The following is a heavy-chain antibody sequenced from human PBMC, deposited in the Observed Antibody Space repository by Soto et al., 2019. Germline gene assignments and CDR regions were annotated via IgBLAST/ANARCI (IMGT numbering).Heavy chain of an antibody. CDR3: ARNREYSGYGGFYYGMDV. D-gene: IGHD5-12*01. V-gene: IGHV3-33*01. CDR1: GFSFRTHG. J-gene: IGHJ6*02. Sequence: QVQLVESGGGVVQPGKSLTLSCAASGFSFRTHGMHWVRQAPGKGLEWVAVIWYDGKNQYYSDSVKGRFTISRDTSKNTLYLQMNSLRADDTAAYYCARNREYSGYGGFYYGMDVWGQGTTGTVSS. CDR2: IWYDGKNQ.